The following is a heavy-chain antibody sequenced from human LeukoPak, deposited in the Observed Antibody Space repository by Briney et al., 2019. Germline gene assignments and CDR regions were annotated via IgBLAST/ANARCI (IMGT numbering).Heavy chain of an antibody. CDR2: ISGSGGST. Sequence: GGSLRLSCAASGFTFSSYAMSWVRQAPGKGLEWVSAISGSGGSTYYADSVKGRFTISRDNSKNTLYLQMNSLRAEDTAVYYCARLGIIAAAGSNDYWGQGTLVTVSS. J-gene: IGHJ4*02. CDR3: ARLGIIAAAGSNDY. CDR1: GFTFSSYA. D-gene: IGHD6-13*01. V-gene: IGHV3-23*01.